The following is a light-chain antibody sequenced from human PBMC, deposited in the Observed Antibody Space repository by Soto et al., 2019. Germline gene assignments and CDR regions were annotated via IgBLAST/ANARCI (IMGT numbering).Light chain of an antibody. CDR3: CSYAGSNTLV. Sequence: QSVLTQPRSVSGSPGQSVTISCTGTSSDVGGYNYVTWYQQHAGKAPKLRIYDVSKRPSGVPDRFSGSRSGNTASLTISGLLAADAAEYFCCSYAGSNTLVCGGGTKLTVL. J-gene: IGLJ3*02. CDR2: DVS. CDR1: SSDVGGYNY. V-gene: IGLV2-11*01.